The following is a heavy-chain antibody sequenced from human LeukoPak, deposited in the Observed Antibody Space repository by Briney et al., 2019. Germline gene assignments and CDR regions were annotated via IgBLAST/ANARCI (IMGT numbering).Heavy chain of an antibody. V-gene: IGHV5-51*01. D-gene: IGHD4-17*01. CDR3: ARHYPGGDYFIDY. J-gene: IGHJ4*02. Sequence: GESLKISCKGSGYGFTSYWIGWVRQMPGKGLEWVGIIYPDDSDTRYSPSFQDQVIISADKSISTAYLQWSSLKASDTAMYYCARHYPGGDYFIDYWGQGTLVTVSS. CDR2: IYPDDSDT. CDR1: GYGFTSYW.